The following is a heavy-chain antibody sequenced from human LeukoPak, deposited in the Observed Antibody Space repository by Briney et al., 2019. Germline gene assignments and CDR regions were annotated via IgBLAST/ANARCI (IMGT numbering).Heavy chain of an antibody. D-gene: IGHD3-22*01. J-gene: IGHJ4*02. V-gene: IGHV4-59*12. Sequence: SETLSLTCTVSGGSISSYYWSWIRQPPGKGLEWIGYIYYSGSTNYNPSLKSRVTISVDTSKNQFSLKLSSVTAADTAVYYCARGLVVITKRFDYWGQGTLVTVSS. CDR2: IYYSGST. CDR1: GGSISSYY. CDR3: ARGLVVITKRFDY.